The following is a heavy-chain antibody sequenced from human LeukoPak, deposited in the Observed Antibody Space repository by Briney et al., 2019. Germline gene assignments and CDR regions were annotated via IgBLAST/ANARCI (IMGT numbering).Heavy chain of an antibody. V-gene: IGHV4-59*01. CDR1: GGSISSYY. J-gene: IGHJ3*02. Sequence: PSETLSLTCTVSGGSISSYYWSWIRQPPGKGLEWIGYIYYSGSTNYNPSLKSQVTISVDMSKNQFSLKLSSVTAADTAVYYCARERFHAFDIWGQGTMVTVSS. D-gene: IGHD3-10*01. CDR2: IYYSGST. CDR3: ARERFHAFDI.